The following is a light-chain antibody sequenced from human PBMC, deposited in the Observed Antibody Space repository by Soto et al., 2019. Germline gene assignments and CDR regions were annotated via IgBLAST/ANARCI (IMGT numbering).Light chain of an antibody. CDR3: QQYNNWPLT. CDR1: QNIYNN. Sequence: EIVMTQSPATLSVSPGERATLSCRADQNIYNNLAWYQQKPGQAPRLLIYHASNRATGIPARFSGSGSGTDFTLTITSLQSEDFAVYYCQQYNNWPLTFGGGTKVEIK. J-gene: IGKJ4*01. CDR2: HAS. V-gene: IGKV3-15*01.